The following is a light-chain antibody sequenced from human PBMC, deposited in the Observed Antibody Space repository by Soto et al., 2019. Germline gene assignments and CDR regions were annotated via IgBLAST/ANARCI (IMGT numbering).Light chain of an antibody. J-gene: IGKJ5*01. V-gene: IGKV1D-13*01. CDR2: DAS. CDR1: QGISSA. Sequence: AIQLTQSPSSLSATVGDRVTITCRASQGISSALAWYQQKPGKAPKLLIYDASSLESGVPSRFSGSGSGTDFTLTISSLQPEDFATYYCQQFNNYPHTFGQGTRLEIK. CDR3: QQFNNYPHT.